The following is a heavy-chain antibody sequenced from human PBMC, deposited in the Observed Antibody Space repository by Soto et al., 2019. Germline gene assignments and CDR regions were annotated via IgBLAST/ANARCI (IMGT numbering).Heavy chain of an antibody. Sequence: EVQLVESGGGLVQPGGSLRLSCVASGIPVSSNYMTWVRQAPGKGLEWVSVLHSGGDTYYANSVKGRFTISRHDSTNTLFLQMNSLTAEDTAVYYCARDGPYSSASRMDVWGQGTTVTVSS. CDR1: GIPVSSNY. J-gene: IGHJ6*02. CDR3: ARDGPYSSASRMDV. V-gene: IGHV3-53*04. D-gene: IGHD2-21*01. CDR2: LHSGGDT.